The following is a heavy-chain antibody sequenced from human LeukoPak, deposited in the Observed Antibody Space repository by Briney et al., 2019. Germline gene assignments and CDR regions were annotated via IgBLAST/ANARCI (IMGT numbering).Heavy chain of an antibody. J-gene: IGHJ6*03. Sequence: ASVKVSCKASGYTFTGYYMHWVRQAPGQGLEWMGWINPNSGGTNYAQKFQGRVTMTRDTSISTAYMELSRLRSDDTAVYYCAATRGSGSYSHFYYYMDVWGKGTTVTISS. CDR1: GYTFTGYY. CDR3: AATRGSGSYSHFYYYMDV. CDR2: INPNSGGT. V-gene: IGHV1-2*02. D-gene: IGHD3-10*01.